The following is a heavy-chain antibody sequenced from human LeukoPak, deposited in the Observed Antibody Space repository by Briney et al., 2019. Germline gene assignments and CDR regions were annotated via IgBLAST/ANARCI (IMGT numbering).Heavy chain of an antibody. CDR3: ARAIGSAAAWDY. Sequence: ASVKISCKASGYTFTSYGISWVRQAPGQGLEWMGWISAYNGNTDYAQKLQGRVTMTTDTSTSTAYMELRSLRSEDTAVYYCARAIGSAAAWDYWGQGTLVTVSS. CDR2: ISAYNGNT. V-gene: IGHV1-18*01. CDR1: GYTFTSYG. D-gene: IGHD6-13*01. J-gene: IGHJ4*02.